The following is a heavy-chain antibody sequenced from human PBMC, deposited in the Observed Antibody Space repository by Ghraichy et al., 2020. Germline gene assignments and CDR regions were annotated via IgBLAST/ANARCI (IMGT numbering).Heavy chain of an antibody. CDR1: GYTFTSYG. J-gene: IGHJ6*02. D-gene: IGHD5-18*01. CDR3: ARERIQRGYYYGMDV. V-gene: IGHV1-18*01. CDR2: ISAYNGNT. Sequence: ASVKVFCKASGYTFTSYGISWVRQAPGQGLEWMGWISAYNGNTNYAQKLQGRVTMTTDTSTSTAYMELRSLRSDDTAVYYCARERIQRGYYYGMDVWGQGTTVTVSS.